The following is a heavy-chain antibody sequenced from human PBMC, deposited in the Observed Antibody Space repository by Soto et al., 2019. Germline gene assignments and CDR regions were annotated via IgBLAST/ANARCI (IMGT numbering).Heavy chain of an antibody. D-gene: IGHD6-19*01. V-gene: IGHV3-23*01. CDR3: AKGSSRGFLWGGLDFDY. Sequence: EVQLLESGGGLVQPGGSLRLSCAASGFTFSSYAMSWVRQAPGKGLEWVSAISGSGGSTYYADSVKGRFTISRDNSKNTLYLQMNSLRAEDTAVYYCAKGSSRGFLWGGLDFDYWGQGTLVTVSS. J-gene: IGHJ4*02. CDR2: ISGSGGST. CDR1: GFTFSSYA.